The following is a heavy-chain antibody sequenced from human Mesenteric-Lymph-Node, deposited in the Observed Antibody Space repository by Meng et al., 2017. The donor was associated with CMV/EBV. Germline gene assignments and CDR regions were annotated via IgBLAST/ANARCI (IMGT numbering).Heavy chain of an antibody. J-gene: IGHJ3*02. D-gene: IGHD3-3*01. CDR1: GDSMSGRSNY. CDR3: ARRITIFGVAQGRAFDI. V-gene: IGHV4-39*01. Sequence: SETLSLTCTVSGDSMSGRSNYWAWIRQPPGKGLEWIGSIYYAGNTYYNPSLMSRVTISVDTSNNQFSLKLTSVTAADTAVYYCARRITIFGVAQGRAFDIWGQGTMVTVSS. CDR2: IYYAGNT.